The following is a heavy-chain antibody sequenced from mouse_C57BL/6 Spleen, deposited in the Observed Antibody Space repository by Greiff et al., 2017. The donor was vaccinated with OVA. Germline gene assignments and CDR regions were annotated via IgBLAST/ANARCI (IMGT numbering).Heavy chain of an antibody. CDR2: INPNNGGT. J-gene: IGHJ4*01. Sequence: VQLQQSGPELVKPGASVKIPCKASGYTFTDYTMDWVKQSHGKSLEWIGDINPNNGGTIYNQKFKGKATLSVDKSYSTPYMEIRSLTSEDTAVYYCARDSSGYGYAMDYWGQGTSVTVSS. CDR1: GYTFTDYT. D-gene: IGHD3-2*02. CDR3: ARDSSGYGYAMDY. V-gene: IGHV1-18*01.